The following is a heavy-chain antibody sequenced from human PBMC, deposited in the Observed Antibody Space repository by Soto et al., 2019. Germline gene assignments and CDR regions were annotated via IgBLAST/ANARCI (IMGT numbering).Heavy chain of an antibody. J-gene: IGHJ4*02. CDR2: ISYDGNNK. Sequence: QVQLVESGGGVVQPGRSLRLSCAASGFTFSHYGIHWVRQAPCKGLEWLAVISYDGNNKHYADSVKGRFTVSRDNSKNTLYLQMNSLRAEDTAVYFCARYSGKYQGPIDYWGQGTLVTVSS. CDR1: GFTFSHYG. CDR3: ARYSGKYQGPIDY. V-gene: IGHV3-30*03. D-gene: IGHD1-26*01.